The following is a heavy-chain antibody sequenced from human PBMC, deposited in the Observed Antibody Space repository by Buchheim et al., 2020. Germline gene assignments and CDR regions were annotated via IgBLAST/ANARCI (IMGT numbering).Heavy chain of an antibody. V-gene: IGHV4-61*02. CDR2: IYTSGST. CDR3: ARECPNPRDSSSWGSPDYYYYYGMDV. D-gene: IGHD6-6*01. CDR1: GGSISSGSYY. Sequence: QVQLQESGPGLVKPSQTLSLTCTVSGGSISSGSYYWSWIRQPAGKGLEWIGRIYTSGSTNYNPSLKSRVTISVDTSKNQFSLKLSSVTAADTAVYYCARECPNPRDSSSWGSPDYYYYYGMDVWGQGTT. J-gene: IGHJ6*02.